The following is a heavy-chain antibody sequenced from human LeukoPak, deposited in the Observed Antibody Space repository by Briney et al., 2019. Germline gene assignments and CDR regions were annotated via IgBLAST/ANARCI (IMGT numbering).Heavy chain of an antibody. J-gene: IGHJ6*02. CDR3: AKDPIAVAGNNYYRMDV. CDR2: ISSSSYI. V-gene: IGHV3-21*01. CDR1: GFTFSSYS. D-gene: IGHD6-19*01. Sequence: PGGSLRLSCAASGFTFSSYSMNWVRQAPGKGLEWVSSISSSSYIYYADSVKGRFTISRDNAKNSLYLQMNSLRAEDTAVYYCAKDPIAVAGNNYYRMDVWGQGTTVTVSS.